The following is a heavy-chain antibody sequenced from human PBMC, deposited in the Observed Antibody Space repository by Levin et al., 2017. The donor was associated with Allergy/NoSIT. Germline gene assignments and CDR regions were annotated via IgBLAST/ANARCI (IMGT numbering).Heavy chain of an antibody. Sequence: GASVKVSCAASGFTFNTYAMHWVRQAPGKGLEWVAIISYDGNTKYYADSVKGRFTISRDNSKNTLFLQMNSLRAEDRGVYYCARDPSVTDPGTLYYFDYWGQGTQVTVSS. J-gene: IGHJ4*02. V-gene: IGHV3-30*04. CDR2: ISYDGNTK. CDR3: ARDPSVTDPGTLYYFDY. CDR1: GFTFNTYA. D-gene: IGHD2-8*01.